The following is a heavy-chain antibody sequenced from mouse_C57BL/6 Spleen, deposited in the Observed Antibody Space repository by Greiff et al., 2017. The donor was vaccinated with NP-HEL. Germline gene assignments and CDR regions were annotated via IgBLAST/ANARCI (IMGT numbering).Heavy chain of an antibody. CDR1: GFTFSDYY. J-gene: IGHJ3*01. Sequence: EVKLVESEGGLVQPGSSMKLSCTASGFTFSDYYMAWVRQVPEKGLEWVANINYDGSSTYYLDSLKSRFIISRDNAKNILYLQMSSLKSEDTATYYCARGAPISYWGQGTLVTVSA. V-gene: IGHV5-16*01. CDR3: ARGAPISY. CDR2: INYDGSST.